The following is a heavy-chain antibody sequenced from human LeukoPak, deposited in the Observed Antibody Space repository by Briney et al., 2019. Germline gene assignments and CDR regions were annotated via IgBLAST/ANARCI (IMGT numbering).Heavy chain of an antibody. CDR3: ASRITHDAFDI. CDR1: GLTFVNFG. Sequence: PGGSLRLSCAVSGLTFVNFGFNWVRQAPGKGLEWVSFISGSGGSIYYADSVKGRFTISRDNSKNTLYLKMNSLRAEDTALYYCASRITHDAFDIWGQGTMVTVSS. J-gene: IGHJ3*02. D-gene: IGHD1-14*01. CDR2: ISGSGGSI. V-gene: IGHV3-23*01.